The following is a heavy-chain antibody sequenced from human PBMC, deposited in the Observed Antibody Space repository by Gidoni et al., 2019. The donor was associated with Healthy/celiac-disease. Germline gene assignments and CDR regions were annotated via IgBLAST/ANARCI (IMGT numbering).Heavy chain of an antibody. V-gene: IGHV4-34*01. D-gene: IGHD6-25*01. CDR1: GGSFSGYY. Sequence: QVQLQQWGAGLLKPSETLSLTCAVYGGSFSGYYWSWIRQPPGKGLEWIGEINHSGSTNYNPSLKSRVTISVDTSKNQFSLKLSSVTAADTAVYYCARARGYLTRQFDYWGQGTLVTVSS. J-gene: IGHJ4*02. CDR3: ARARGYLTRQFDY. CDR2: INHSGST.